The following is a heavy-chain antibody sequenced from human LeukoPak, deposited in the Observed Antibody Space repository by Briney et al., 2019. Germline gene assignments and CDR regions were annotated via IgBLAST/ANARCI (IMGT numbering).Heavy chain of an antibody. CDR1: GGSISSGSFY. D-gene: IGHD6-13*01. Sequence: SETLSLTCTVSGGSISSGSFYWGWIRQPPGKGLEWIGSFYYSGSTYYNPSLESRISISVDTSKNQFSLKLTSVTAADAAVYYCARDNQQLAFYFWGQGTLVTVSS. V-gene: IGHV4-39*07. CDR2: FYYSGST. CDR3: ARDNQQLAFYF. J-gene: IGHJ4*02.